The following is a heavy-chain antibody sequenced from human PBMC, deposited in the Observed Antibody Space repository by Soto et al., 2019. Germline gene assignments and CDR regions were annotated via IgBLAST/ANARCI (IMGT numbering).Heavy chain of an antibody. D-gene: IGHD3-3*01. CDR2: ISYDGSNK. Sequence: QVQLVESGGGVVQPGRSLRLSCAASGFTFSSYGMHWVRQAPGKGLEWVAVISYDGSNKYYADSVKGRFTISRDNSKNTLYLQMNSLRAEDTAVYYCAKDTSFWVWGQGTTVTVSS. V-gene: IGHV3-30*18. J-gene: IGHJ6*02. CDR3: AKDTSFWV. CDR1: GFTFSSYG.